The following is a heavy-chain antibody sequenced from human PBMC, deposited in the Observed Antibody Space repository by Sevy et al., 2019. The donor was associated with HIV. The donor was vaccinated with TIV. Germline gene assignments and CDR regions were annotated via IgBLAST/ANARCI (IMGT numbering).Heavy chain of an antibody. CDR3: ATSRSGYFDSRGYYIY. J-gene: IGHJ4*02. D-gene: IGHD3-22*01. Sequence: GESLKISCQGSGYSFTSHWIGWVRHMPGKGLEWMGIIYPEDSETRYSPSFQGQVTFSADKSISTAYLQWRSLKASDRAMYYCATSRSGYFDSRGYYIYWGQGTLVTVSS. CDR2: IYPEDSET. CDR1: GYSFTSHW. V-gene: IGHV5-51*01.